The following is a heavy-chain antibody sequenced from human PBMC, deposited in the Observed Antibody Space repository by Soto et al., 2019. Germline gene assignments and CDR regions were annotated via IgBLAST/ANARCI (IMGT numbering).Heavy chain of an antibody. CDR2: IYYSGST. CDR3: ASKFGELLADAFDI. D-gene: IGHD3-10*01. Sequence: PSETLSLTCTVSGGSISSSSYYWGWIRQPPGKGLEWIGSIYYSGSTYYNPSLKSRVTISVDTSKNQFSLKMTSVTAADTAVYYCASKFGELLADAFDIWGQGTVLTVSS. J-gene: IGHJ3*02. V-gene: IGHV4-39*07. CDR1: GGSISSSSYY.